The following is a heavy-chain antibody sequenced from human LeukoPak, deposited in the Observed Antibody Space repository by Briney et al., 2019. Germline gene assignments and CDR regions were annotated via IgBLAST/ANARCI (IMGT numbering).Heavy chain of an antibody. V-gene: IGHV3-11*01. Sequence: NPGGSLRLSCAASGFTFSDCYMSWIRQAPGKGLEWVSYISSSGSTIYYADSVKGRFTISRDNSKNTLYLQMNSLRAEDTAVYYSAIGYSSGWSGYYFGYWGQGTLVTVSS. CDR3: AIGYSSGWSGYYFGY. D-gene: IGHD6-19*01. CDR1: GFTFSDCY. J-gene: IGHJ4*02. CDR2: ISSSGSTI.